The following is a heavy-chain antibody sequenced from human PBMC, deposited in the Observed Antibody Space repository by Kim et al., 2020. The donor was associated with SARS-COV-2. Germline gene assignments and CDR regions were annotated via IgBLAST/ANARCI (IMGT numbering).Heavy chain of an antibody. CDR3: ATGYQRPGIASGH. CDR2: ISWNSGST. V-gene: IGHV3-9*01. D-gene: IGHD6-13*01. Sequence: GGSLRLSCAASGFTFDDYAMHWVRQAPGKGLEWISSISWNSGSTVYADSVKGRFTISRDNAKSSLYLQMNSLRADDTALYYCATGYQRPGIASGHWGQGTLVTVSS. CDR1: GFTFDDYA. J-gene: IGHJ4*02.